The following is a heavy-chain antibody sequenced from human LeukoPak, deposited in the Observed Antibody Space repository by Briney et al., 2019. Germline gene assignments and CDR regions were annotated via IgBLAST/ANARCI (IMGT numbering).Heavy chain of an antibody. V-gene: IGHV4-38-2*02. D-gene: IGHD3-10*01. J-gene: IGHJ4*02. Sequence: SETLSLTCTVSGYSISSGYYWSWIRQPPGKGLEWIGEINHSGSTNYNPSLKSRVTISVDTSKNQFSLKLSSVTAADTAVYYCARRLLWFGELRLDYWGQGTLVTVSS. CDR2: INHSGST. CDR3: ARRLLWFGELRLDY. CDR1: GYSISSGYY.